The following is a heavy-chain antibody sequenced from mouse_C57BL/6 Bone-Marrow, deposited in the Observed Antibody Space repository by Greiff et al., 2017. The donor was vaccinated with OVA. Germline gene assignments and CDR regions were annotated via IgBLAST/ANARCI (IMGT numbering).Heavy chain of an antibody. D-gene: IGHD5-1*01. V-gene: IGHV5-4*01. CDR2: ISDGGSYT. CDR1: GFTFSSYA. CDR3: ARAVPDNY. Sequence: DVQLVESGGGLVKPGGSLKLSCAASGFTFSSYAMSWVRQTPEKRLEWVATISDGGSYTYYPDNVKGRFTISRDNAKNNLYLQMSHLKSEDTAMYYCARAVPDNYWGQGTTLTVSS. J-gene: IGHJ2*01.